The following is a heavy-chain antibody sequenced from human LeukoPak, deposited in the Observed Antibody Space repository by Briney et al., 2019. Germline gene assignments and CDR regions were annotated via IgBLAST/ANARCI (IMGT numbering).Heavy chain of an antibody. CDR1: GFTFSSYA. CDR3: VKDRGGSPFYGMDV. CDR2: ISGSGGAGT. Sequence: PGGSLRLSCAGSGFTFSSYAMSWVRQAPGKGLEWVSTISGSGGAGTYHADSVKGRFTVSRDNSRNTLYLPMNSLRAEDTAVYYCVKDRGGSPFYGMDVWGQGTTVTVSS. V-gene: IGHV3-23*01. J-gene: IGHJ6*02. D-gene: IGHD1-26*01.